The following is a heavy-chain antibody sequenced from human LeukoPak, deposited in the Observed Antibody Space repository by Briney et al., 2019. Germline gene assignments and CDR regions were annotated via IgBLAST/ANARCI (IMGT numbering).Heavy chain of an antibody. CDR3: ARLVGNSPSFDY. V-gene: IGHV3-21*01. J-gene: IGHJ4*02. CDR1: GFTFADYT. CDR2: INSGSTYK. D-gene: IGHD4-23*01. Sequence: GGSLRLSCAGSGFTFADYTMNWVRQSPGKGLEWVSSINSGSTYKYYAASVKGRFTISRDNAKNSLYLQMNSLRAEDTAVYYCARLVGNSPSFDYWGQGTLVTVSS.